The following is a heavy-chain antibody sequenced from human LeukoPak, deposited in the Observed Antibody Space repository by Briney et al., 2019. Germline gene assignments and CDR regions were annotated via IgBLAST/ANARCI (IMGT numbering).Heavy chain of an antibody. CDR1: GGTFSSYA. V-gene: IGHV1-2*02. Sequence: ASVKVSCKASGGTFSSYAISWVRQAPGQGLEWMGWINPNSGGTNYAQKFQGRVTMTRDTSISTAYMELSRLRSDDTAVYYCARDEEVADYQLLCNYWGQGTLVTVSS. CDR3: ARDEEVADYQLLCNY. J-gene: IGHJ4*02. D-gene: IGHD2-2*01. CDR2: INPNSGGT.